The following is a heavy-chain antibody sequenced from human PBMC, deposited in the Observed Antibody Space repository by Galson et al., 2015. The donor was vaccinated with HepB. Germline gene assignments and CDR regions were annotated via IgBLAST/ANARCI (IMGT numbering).Heavy chain of an antibody. CDR1: GFTFSSYG. J-gene: IGHJ4*02. CDR2: ISGSGGST. Sequence: SLRLSCAASGFTFSSYGMSWVRQAPGKGLEWVSAISGSGGSTYYADSVKGRFTISRDNSKNTLYLQMNSLRAEDTAVYYCAKGHSSWPSEGYYYFDYWGQGTLVTVSS. D-gene: IGHD6-13*01. CDR3: AKGHSSWPSEGYYYFDY. V-gene: IGHV3-23*01.